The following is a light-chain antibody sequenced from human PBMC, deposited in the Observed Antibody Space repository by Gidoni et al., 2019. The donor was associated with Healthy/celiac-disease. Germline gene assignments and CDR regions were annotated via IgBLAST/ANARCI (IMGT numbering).Light chain of an antibody. CDR3: QQYYSTPPMYT. J-gene: IGKJ2*01. Sequence: DIVMTQSPDSLAVSLGERATIHCKSSKSVLYSSNNKNYLAWYQQKPGQPPKLLIYWASTRESGVPDRFSGSWSGKDFTLTISSLQAEDVAVYYCQQYYSTPPMYTFGQGTKLEIK. CDR2: WAS. CDR1: KSVLYSSNNKNY. V-gene: IGKV4-1*01.